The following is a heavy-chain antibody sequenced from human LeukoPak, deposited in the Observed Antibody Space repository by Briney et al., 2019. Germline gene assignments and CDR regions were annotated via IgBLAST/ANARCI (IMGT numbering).Heavy chain of an antibody. V-gene: IGHV3-30-3*01. CDR1: GITLSSYD. CDR3: AKDRGVWAFDI. J-gene: IGHJ3*02. Sequence: PGGSLRLSCAASGITLSSYDMHWVRQAPGKALEWVAVISYDGSNKDYADSVKGRFTISRDNSKNTPDLQMNSLRAEDTAVYYCAKDRGVWAFDIWGQGTMVTVSS. CDR2: ISYDGSNK. D-gene: IGHD3-10*01.